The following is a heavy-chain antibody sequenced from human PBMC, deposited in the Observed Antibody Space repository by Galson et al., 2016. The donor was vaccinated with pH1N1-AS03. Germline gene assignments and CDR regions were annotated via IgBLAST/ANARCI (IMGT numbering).Heavy chain of an antibody. V-gene: IGHV3-15*01. J-gene: IGHJ4*02. CDR3: TTVGSQ. Sequence: SLRLSCAASGFTFSKEWMSWVRQAPGKGLEWVGRIKSKTDGWTTDYAEPVKGRFTIARDDSKNTLYLQMNSLKTEDTAVYYCTTVGSQWCQGTLVTVSS. D-gene: IGHD3-10*01. CDR1: GFTFSKEW. CDR2: IKSKTDGWTT.